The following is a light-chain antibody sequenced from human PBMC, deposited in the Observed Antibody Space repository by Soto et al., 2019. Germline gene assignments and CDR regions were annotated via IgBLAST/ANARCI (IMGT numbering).Light chain of an antibody. CDR3: QQRSNWPIT. J-gene: IGKJ5*01. CDR2: DAS. Sequence: EIVLTQSPATLSLSPGERATLSCRASQSVSSYLAWYQQKPGQAPRLLIYDASNRATGIPARFSGSGSGTDFTLTISSREPEDFEVYYCQQRSNWPITFGQGTRLEI. V-gene: IGKV3-11*01. CDR1: QSVSSY.